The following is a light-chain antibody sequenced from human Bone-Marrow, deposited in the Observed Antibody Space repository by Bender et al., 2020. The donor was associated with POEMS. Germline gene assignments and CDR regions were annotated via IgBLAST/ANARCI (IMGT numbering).Light chain of an antibody. Sequence: QSALTQPASVSGSPGQSITISCTGTSSDVGSYNLVSWYQQHPGKAPKLIIYEATKRPSGVSYRFSGSKSGYTASLTISGLQDEDEATYYCCSGSTLSFVFGTGTELTVL. CDR1: SSDVGSYNL. J-gene: IGLJ1*01. CDR3: CSGSTLSFV. V-gene: IGLV2-23*01. CDR2: EAT.